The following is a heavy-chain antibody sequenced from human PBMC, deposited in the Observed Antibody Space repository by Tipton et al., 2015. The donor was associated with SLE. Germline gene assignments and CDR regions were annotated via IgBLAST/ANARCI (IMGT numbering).Heavy chain of an antibody. CDR2: INHRGGT. Sequence: TLSLTCAVYGGSFSGYYWSWIRQSPGKGLEWIGEINHRGGTNYNPSLKSRVTISVDTSKSQFSLKLSSVTAADTALYYCARVGGYRSPFDYWGQGALVTVSS. CDR3: ARVGGYRSPFDY. CDR1: GGSFSGYY. J-gene: IGHJ4*02. V-gene: IGHV4-34*01. D-gene: IGHD3-10*01.